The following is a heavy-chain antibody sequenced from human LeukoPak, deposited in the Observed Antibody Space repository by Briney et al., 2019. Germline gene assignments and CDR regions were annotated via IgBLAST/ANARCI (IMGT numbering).Heavy chain of an antibody. CDR3: ARDMDTPMDIGDVFDI. CDR1: GFTVSSNY. D-gene: IGHD5-18*01. J-gene: IGHJ3*02. CDR2: LYTGGST. Sequence: GGSLRLSCEASGFTVSSNYMSWVRQAPGKGLEWVSFLYTGGSTYYADSVKGRFTISRDTSKNTVYLQMNSLRAEDTAVYYCARDMDTPMDIGDVFDIWGQGTMVIVSS. V-gene: IGHV3-66*01.